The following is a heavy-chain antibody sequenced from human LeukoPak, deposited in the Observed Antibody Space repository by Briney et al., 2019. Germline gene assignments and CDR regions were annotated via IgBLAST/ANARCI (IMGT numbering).Heavy chain of an antibody. CDR1: GGSISSYY. J-gene: IGHJ5*02. Sequence: SETLSLICTVSGGSISSYYWSWIRQPPGKGLEWIGYIYYSGSTNYNPSLKSRVTISVDTSKNQFSLKLSSVTAADTAVYYCARGSVILDWFDPWGQGTLVTASS. V-gene: IGHV4-59*01. D-gene: IGHD3-9*01. CDR3: ARGSVILDWFDP. CDR2: IYYSGST.